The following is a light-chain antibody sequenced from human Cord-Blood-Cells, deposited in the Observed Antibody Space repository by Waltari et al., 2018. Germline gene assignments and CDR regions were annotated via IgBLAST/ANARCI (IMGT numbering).Light chain of an antibody. CDR1: SSNIGNNY. CDR2: ENN. J-gene: IGLJ2*01. V-gene: IGLV1-51*02. CDR3: GTWDSSLSAVV. Sequence: QSVFTQPPSVSAAPGQKVTIPCSGSSSNIGNNYVSWYQQLPGTAPKLLLYENNKRASGTPDRFSGSKSRTSATLGSTGLQTGDEADYYCGTWDSSLSAVVFGGGTKLTVL.